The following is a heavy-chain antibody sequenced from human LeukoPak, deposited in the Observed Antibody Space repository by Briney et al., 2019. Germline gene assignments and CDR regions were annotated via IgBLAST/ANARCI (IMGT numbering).Heavy chain of an antibody. V-gene: IGHV3-74*01. Sequence: PGGSLRLSCAASGFTFTTYWMHWVRQAPGKGLVWVSHINSDGSITSYADSAKGRFTISRDNAKNTLYLQTNSLRAEDTAVYYCARDAVDTANAVWGQGTTVTVSS. J-gene: IGHJ6*02. D-gene: IGHD5-18*01. CDR2: INSDGSIT. CDR1: GFTFTTYW. CDR3: ARDAVDTANAV.